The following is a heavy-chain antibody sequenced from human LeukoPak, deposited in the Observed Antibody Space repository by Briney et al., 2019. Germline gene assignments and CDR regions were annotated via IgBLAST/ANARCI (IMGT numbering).Heavy chain of an antibody. D-gene: IGHD3-3*02. CDR3: AKEGANAFQDY. Sequence: GGSLRLSCAASGFTFSNYWMDWGRQDPGKGLVWVSRISTDGRDTTYADSVKGRFTISRDNAKDTVYLQMNSLRAEDTAVYYCAKEGANAFQDYWGQGALVTVSS. CDR1: GFTFSNYW. CDR2: ISTDGRDT. J-gene: IGHJ4*02. V-gene: IGHV3-74*01.